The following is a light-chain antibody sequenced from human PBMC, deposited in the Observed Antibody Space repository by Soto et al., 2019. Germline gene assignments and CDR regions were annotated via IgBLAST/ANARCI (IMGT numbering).Light chain of an antibody. V-gene: IGLV3-21*04. CDR3: QVWDSSSDHYV. CDR2: YDS. J-gene: IGLJ1*01. Sequence: SYVLTQPPSVSVAPGKTARITCGGNNIGSKSVHWYQQKPGQAPVLVIYYDSDRPSGIPERFSGSKSGNTATLTISRVEAGDEADYYCQVWDSSSDHYVFGTGTKVTVL. CDR1: NIGSKS.